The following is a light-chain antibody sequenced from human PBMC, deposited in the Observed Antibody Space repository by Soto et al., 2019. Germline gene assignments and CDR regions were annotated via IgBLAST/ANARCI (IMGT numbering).Light chain of an antibody. CDR1: SSDVGGYNY. CDR3: FSSAGSYSYV. Sequence: QSALTQPRSVSGSPGQSVTISCTGTSSDVGGYNYVSWYQQHPGIAPKLMIYDVSKRPSGVPDRFSGSKSGNTASLTISGLQAEDEADYYCFSSAGSYSYVFGTGTKLTVL. V-gene: IGLV2-11*01. J-gene: IGLJ1*01. CDR2: DVS.